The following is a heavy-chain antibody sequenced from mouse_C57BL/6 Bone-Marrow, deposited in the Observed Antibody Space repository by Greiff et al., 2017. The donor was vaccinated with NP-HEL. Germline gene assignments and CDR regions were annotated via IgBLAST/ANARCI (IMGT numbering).Heavy chain of an antibody. V-gene: IGHV1-19*01. CDR2: INPYNGGT. D-gene: IGHD2-3*01. CDR3: ARDDGYYGFDY. Sequence: EVQLQQSGPVPVKPGASVKMSCKASGYTFTDYYMNWVKQSHGKSLEWIGVINPYNGGTSYNQKFKGKATLTVDKSSSTAYMELNSLTSEDSAVYYCARDDGYYGFDYWGQGTTLTVSS. CDR1: GYTFTDYY. J-gene: IGHJ2*01.